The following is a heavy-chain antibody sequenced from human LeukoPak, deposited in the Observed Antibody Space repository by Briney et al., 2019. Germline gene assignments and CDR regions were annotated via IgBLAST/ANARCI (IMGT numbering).Heavy chain of an antibody. CDR1: GFTFSSYG. CDR2: IWYDGSNK. Sequence: GGSLRLSCAASGFTFSSYGMHWVRQAPGKGLEWVAVIWYDGSNKYYADSAKGRFTISRDNSKNTLYLQMNSLRAEDTAVYYCARDPYYDSSGREFYWGQGPLVTVSS. J-gene: IGHJ4*02. D-gene: IGHD3-22*01. CDR3: ARDPYYDSSGREFY. V-gene: IGHV3-33*01.